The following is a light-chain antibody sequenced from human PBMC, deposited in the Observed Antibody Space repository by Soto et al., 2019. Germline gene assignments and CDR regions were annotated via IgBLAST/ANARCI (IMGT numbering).Light chain of an antibody. V-gene: IGKV3-20*01. Sequence: EIVLTQSPGTLSLSPGERATLSCRASQSISTRYLDWYQQKPGQAPRLLIYGASNRATGIPDRFSGSGSGTDFTLTISRLEPEDFAVYYCQRYDSSTFTFGPGTKVDIK. CDR3: QRYDSSTFT. J-gene: IGKJ3*01. CDR2: GAS. CDR1: QSISTRY.